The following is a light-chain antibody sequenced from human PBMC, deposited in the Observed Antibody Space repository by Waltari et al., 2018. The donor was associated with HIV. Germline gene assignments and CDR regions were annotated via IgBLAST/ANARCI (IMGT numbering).Light chain of an antibody. CDR1: SGSIGSNS. V-gene: IGLV6-57*03. CDR3: QSYDSRNHWV. CDR2: DDN. J-gene: IGLJ3*02. Sequence: NFMLTQSHSVSESPGKTVTISCTRSSGSIGSNSVQWYQQRPGRAPTTVIFDDNQRPSGVPDRFSGSIDSSSNSASLTISGLKTEDEADYYCQSYDSRNHWVFGGGTKLTVL.